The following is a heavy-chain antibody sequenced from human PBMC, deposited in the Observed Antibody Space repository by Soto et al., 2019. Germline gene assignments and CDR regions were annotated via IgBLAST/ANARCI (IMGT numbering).Heavy chain of an antibody. J-gene: IGHJ4*02. D-gene: IGHD1-1*01. V-gene: IGHV1-69*08. CDR2: IIPILGIA. CDR1: GGTFSSYT. CDR3: AREGRGVTPTGY. Sequence: QVQLVQSGAEVKKPGSSVKVSCKASGGTFSSYTISWVRQAPGQGLEWMGRIIPILGIANYAQKFQGRVTITADKSTSTAYMELSSLRSEDTAVYCCAREGRGVTPTGYWGQGTLVTVSS.